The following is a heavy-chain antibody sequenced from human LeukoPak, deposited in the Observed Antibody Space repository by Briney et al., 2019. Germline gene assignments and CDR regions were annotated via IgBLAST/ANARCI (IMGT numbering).Heavy chain of an antibody. Sequence: ASVKVSCKASVCTFISYASSWVRQAPGQRLEWMGGSIPIFGTANYAQKFQARVTITTDESTSTAYMELSSLRSEDTAVYYCAREHYGSGLSYYYSHMDVWGKGTTVTVSS. V-gene: IGHV1-69*05. CDR1: VCTFISYA. CDR3: AREHYGSGLSYYYSHMDV. J-gene: IGHJ6*03. D-gene: IGHD3-10*01. CDR2: SIPIFGTA.